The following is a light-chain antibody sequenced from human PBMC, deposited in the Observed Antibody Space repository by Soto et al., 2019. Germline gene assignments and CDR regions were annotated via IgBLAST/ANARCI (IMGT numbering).Light chain of an antibody. CDR2: GAF. V-gene: IGKV3-20*01. CDR3: QQYGSSPRT. J-gene: IGKJ1*01. Sequence: EIVMTQSRATLSVSPGKRATLSCRASQSVNSNLAWYQQKPGQAPRLLIYGAFIRATGIPDRFSGSGSGTAFTPTISRLEPEDFAVYYCQQYGSSPRTFGQGTKVDIK. CDR1: QSVNSN.